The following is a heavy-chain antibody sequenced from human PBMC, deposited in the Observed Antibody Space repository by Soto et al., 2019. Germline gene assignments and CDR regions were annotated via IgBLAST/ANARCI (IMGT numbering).Heavy chain of an antibody. CDR2: INIVGSST. Sequence: GGSLRLSCAASGSPFSSYWMTWVRQAPGKGLGWVSRINIVGSSTSNADPVKGGSPTSRNNPKNTPYLQRTGLRAEDTAVYYCARAAYGLGYCSSTSGYAYYYGMDVWGQGTTVTVYS. CDR1: GSPFSSYW. D-gene: IGHD2-2*01. CDR3: ARAAYGLGYCSSTSGYAYYYGMDV. V-gene: IGHV3-74*01. J-gene: IGHJ6*02.